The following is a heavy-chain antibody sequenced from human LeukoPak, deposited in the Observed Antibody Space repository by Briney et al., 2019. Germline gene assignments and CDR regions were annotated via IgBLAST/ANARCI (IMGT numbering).Heavy chain of an antibody. Sequence: GGSLRLSCAAAGFTFNNYAIYWVRQALGKGLEWVSGISGSGGNTYYADSVKGRFSVSRDNSRNTVFLQMHSLRAEDTALYYCAKTTAGYSSGRYPGWPIDYWGQGTLVTVSS. J-gene: IGHJ4*02. CDR2: ISGSGGNT. CDR3: AKTTAGYSSGRYPGWPIDY. D-gene: IGHD6-19*01. V-gene: IGHV3-23*01. CDR1: GFTFNNYA.